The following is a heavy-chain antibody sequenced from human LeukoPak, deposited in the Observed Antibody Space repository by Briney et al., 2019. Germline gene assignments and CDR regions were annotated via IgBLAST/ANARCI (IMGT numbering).Heavy chain of an antibody. D-gene: IGHD5-18*01. CDR1: GYTFTGYY. V-gene: IGHV1-2*02. J-gene: IGHJ6*03. Sequence: ASVKVSCTASGYTFTGYYMHWARPAPGQGLEWMGWIKPNSGGRPYAQKFQGSVTMTRATSITTPYMELSSLRSDDTSVYYCARDGPPTTTVNYYYYMDVWGKGTTVTVS. CDR2: IKPNSGGR. CDR3: ARDGPPTTTVNYYYYMDV.